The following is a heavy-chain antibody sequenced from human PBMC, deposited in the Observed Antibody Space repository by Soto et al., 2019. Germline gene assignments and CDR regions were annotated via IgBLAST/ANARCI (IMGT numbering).Heavy chain of an antibody. J-gene: IGHJ2*01. CDR2: IYWYDDK. Sequence: QITLKESGPTLVKPTQTLTLTCTYSGFSLSTSGVGVGWIRQPPGKALEWLALIYWYDDKHYSPSLKSRLTITKEPSKYHVFLTMNTRDPVDTATYYCAHWETYYESSVTRYWYFDLWGRGTLVTVSS. CDR3: AHWETYYESSVTRYWYFDL. D-gene: IGHD3-22*01. CDR1: GFSLSTSGVG. V-gene: IGHV2-5*01.